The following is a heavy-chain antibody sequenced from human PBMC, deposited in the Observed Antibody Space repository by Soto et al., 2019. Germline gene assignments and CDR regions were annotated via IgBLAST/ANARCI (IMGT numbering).Heavy chain of an antibody. CDR2: INHSGST. D-gene: IGHD2-15*01. CDR3: ARRGGSSLIRYYYYGMDV. CDR1: GGSFSGYY. J-gene: IGHJ6*02. Sequence: SETLSLTCAVYGGSFSGYYWSWIRQPPGKGLEWIGEINHSGSTNYNPSLKSRVTISVDTSKNQFSLKLSSVTAADTAVYYCARRGGSSLIRYYYYGMDVWGQGTTVTVSS. V-gene: IGHV4-34*01.